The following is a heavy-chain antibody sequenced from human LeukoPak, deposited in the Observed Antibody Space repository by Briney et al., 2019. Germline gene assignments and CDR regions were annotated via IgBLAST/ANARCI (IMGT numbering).Heavy chain of an antibody. D-gene: IGHD6-13*01. Sequence: GRSLRLSCAASGFTFSDYYMSWIGQGPGKGLEGVSYISSSSSYKNYADSVKGRFTISRDNAKNSLYLQMNSLRAEDTAVYYCARDAVSLAAAGTSDYWGQGTLVTVSS. J-gene: IGHJ4*02. V-gene: IGHV3-11*05. CDR2: ISSSSSYK. CDR3: ARDAVSLAAAGTSDY. CDR1: GFTFSDYY.